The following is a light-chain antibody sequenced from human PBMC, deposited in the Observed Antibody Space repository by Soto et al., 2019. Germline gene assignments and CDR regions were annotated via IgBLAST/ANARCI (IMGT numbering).Light chain of an antibody. CDR1: QTISSW. CDR3: QQYNSYPGT. CDR2: KMS. V-gene: IGKV1-5*03. Sequence: DIQMTQSPSTLSASVGDRVTITCRASQTISSWLAWYQQKPGKAPKLLIYKMSSLESGVPSRFSGSGSGTEFTLTISSLQPDDFATYYCQQYNSYPGTFGQGTKVEIK. J-gene: IGKJ1*01.